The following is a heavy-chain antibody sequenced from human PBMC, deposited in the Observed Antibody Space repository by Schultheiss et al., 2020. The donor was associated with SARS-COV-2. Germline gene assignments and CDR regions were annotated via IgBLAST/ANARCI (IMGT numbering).Heavy chain of an antibody. J-gene: IGHJ4*02. Sequence: SETLSLTCTVSGGFIINNQWSWIRQPPGKGLEWIGFIHYSGSTYYNPSLKSRVTISVDTSKNQFSLKLSSVTAADTAVYYCARITANDYGDYGGAYYFDYWGQGTLVTVSS. CDR3: ARITANDYGDYGGAYYFDY. D-gene: IGHD4-17*01. V-gene: IGHV4-59*06. CDR2: IHYSGST. CDR1: GGFIINNQ.